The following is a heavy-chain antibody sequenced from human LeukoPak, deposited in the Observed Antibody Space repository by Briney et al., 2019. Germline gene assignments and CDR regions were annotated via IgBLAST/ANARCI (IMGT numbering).Heavy chain of an antibody. D-gene: IGHD3-10*02. CDR3: AKDNYYGDYEVTSIFGVD. CDR2: IRYGGRKK. J-gene: IGHJ4*02. Sequence: GGSLRLSCAACGFTFSSHGMHWVREAPGKGLEWVAFIRYGGRKKYYADSMKGRFTISRGNSKNTLYLQMNSLRAEDTAVYYCAKDNYYGDYEVTSIFGVDWGQGTLVTVSS. V-gene: IGHV3-30*02. CDR1: GFTFSSHG.